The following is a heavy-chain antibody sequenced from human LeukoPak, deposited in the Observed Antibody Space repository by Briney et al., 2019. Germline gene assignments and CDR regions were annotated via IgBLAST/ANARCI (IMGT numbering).Heavy chain of an antibody. CDR1: GFTFDDYS. CDR2: ISSRSSYI. J-gene: IGHJ5*02. V-gene: IGHV3-21*06. D-gene: IGHD3-10*02. Sequence: GGSLRLSCAASGFTFDDYSMNWVRQAPGKGLEWVSSISSRSSYIFYADSVKGRFSISRDNAKNSLYLQMTSLRVEDTAVYYCVREITMSGGFDPWGQGTLVTVSS. CDR3: VREITMSGGFDP.